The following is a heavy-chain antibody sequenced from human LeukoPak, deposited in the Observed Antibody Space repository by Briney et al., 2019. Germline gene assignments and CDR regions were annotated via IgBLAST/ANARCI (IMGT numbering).Heavy chain of an antibody. CDR2: ISYDGSNK. Sequence: GRSLRLSCAASGFTYSSYAMHWVRQAPGKGLEWVAVISYDGSNKYYADSVKGRFTISRDNSKNTLYLQMNSLRAEDTAVYYCAREEPRYGDSYSPDAFGIWGQGTMVTVSS. V-gene: IGHV3-30-3*01. J-gene: IGHJ3*02. D-gene: IGHD4-17*01. CDR1: GFTYSSYA. CDR3: AREEPRYGDSYSPDAFGI.